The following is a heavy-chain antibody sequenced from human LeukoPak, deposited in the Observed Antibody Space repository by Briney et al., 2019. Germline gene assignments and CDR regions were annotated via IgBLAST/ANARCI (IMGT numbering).Heavy chain of an antibody. V-gene: IGHV1-18*01. J-gene: IGHJ4*02. CDR2: ISAYNGNT. Sequence: ASVKVSCKASGYTFTSYGISWVRQAPGQGLEWMGWISAYNGNTNYAQKLQGRVTMTTDTSTSTAYMELRSLRSDDTAVYYCARASRGIAVAGTDYWGQGTLVTVSS. CDR3: ARASRGIAVAGTDY. CDR1: GYTFTSYG. D-gene: IGHD6-13*01.